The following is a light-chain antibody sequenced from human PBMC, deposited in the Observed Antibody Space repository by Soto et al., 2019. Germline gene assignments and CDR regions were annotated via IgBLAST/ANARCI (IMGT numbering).Light chain of an antibody. CDR3: QQYGSSPRIT. CDR1: QSVSSSY. V-gene: IGKV3-20*01. J-gene: IGKJ5*01. Sequence: EIVLTPSPGTLSLSPGERATLSCRASQSVSSSYLAWYQQNPGQAPRLLIYGASSRATGIPDRFSGSGSGTDFTLTISRLEPEDFAVYYCQQYGSSPRITFGQGTRLEIK. CDR2: GAS.